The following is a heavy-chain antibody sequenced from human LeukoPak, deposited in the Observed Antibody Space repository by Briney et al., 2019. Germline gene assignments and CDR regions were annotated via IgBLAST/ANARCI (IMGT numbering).Heavy chain of an antibody. Sequence: GGSLRLSCAASGFTFTNYWMHWVRQAPGMGLEWVAVISYDGSNKYYADSVKGRFTFSRDNSKNTLYLQMNSLRAEDTAVYYCAKEYCSNSVCHSLDYWGQGTLVTVSS. V-gene: IGHV3-30*18. CDR1: GFTFTNYW. CDR2: ISYDGSNK. D-gene: IGHD2-8*01. J-gene: IGHJ4*02. CDR3: AKEYCSNSVCHSLDY.